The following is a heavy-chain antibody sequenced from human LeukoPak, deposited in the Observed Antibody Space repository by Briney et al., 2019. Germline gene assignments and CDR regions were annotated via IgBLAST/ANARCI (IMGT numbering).Heavy chain of an antibody. V-gene: IGHV3-30-3*01. CDR1: GFTFSSYA. J-gene: IGHJ4*02. CDR3: ASLGGYNFPNFDY. D-gene: IGHD5-24*01. Sequence: PGGSLRLSCAASGFTFSSYAMHWDRQAPGKGLEWVAVISYDGSNKYYADSVKGRFTISRDNSKNTLYLQMNSLRAEDTAVYYCASLGGYNFPNFDYWGQGTLVTVSS. CDR2: ISYDGSNK.